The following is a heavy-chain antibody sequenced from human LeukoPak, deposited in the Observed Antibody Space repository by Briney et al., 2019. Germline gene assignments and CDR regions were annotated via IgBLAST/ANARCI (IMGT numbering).Heavy chain of an antibody. CDR3: ARGSGSYWGHFDY. V-gene: IGHV1-69*04. J-gene: IGHJ4*02. CDR2: IIPILGIA. CDR1: GGTFSSYA. Sequence: WASVKVSCKASGGTFSSYAISWVRQAPGQGLEWMGRIIPILGIANYAQKFQGRVTITADKSTSTAYMELSSLRSEDTAVYYCARGSGSYWGHFDYWGQGTLVTVSS. D-gene: IGHD1-26*01.